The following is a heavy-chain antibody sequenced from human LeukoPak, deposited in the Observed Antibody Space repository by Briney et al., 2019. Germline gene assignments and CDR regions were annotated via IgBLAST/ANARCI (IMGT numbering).Heavy chain of an antibody. D-gene: IGHD2-15*01. CDR3: ARHGASGGSSRFDP. CDR1: GGSIKSNNW. V-gene: IGHV4-4*02. Sequence: SGTLSLTCAVSGGSIKSNNWWSWVRRPPGKGREWIGSIYYSGSTYYNPSLKSRVTISVDTSKNQFSLKLSSVTAADTAVYYCARHGASGGSSRFDPWGQGTLVTVSS. CDR2: IYYSGST. J-gene: IGHJ5*02.